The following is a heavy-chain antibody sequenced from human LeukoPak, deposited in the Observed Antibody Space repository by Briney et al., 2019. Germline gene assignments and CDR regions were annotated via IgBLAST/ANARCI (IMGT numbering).Heavy chain of an antibody. Sequence: GASVKVSCKASGYTFTGYYMHWVRQAPGQGLEWMGWINPNSGGTNYAQKFQGRVTMTRDTSISTAYMELSRLGSDDAAVYYCARDRYGGNSQHYFEYWGQGTLVTVSS. CDR2: INPNSGGT. J-gene: IGHJ4*02. D-gene: IGHD4-23*01. CDR1: GYTFTGYY. V-gene: IGHV1-2*02. CDR3: ARDRYGGNSQHYFEY.